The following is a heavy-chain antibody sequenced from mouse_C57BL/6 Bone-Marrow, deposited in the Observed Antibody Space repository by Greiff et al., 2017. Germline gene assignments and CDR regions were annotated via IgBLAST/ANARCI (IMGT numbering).Heavy chain of an antibody. CDR1: GYTFTDYN. CDR2: INPNNGGT. J-gene: IGHJ3*01. CDR3: ARRGYYREFAY. D-gene: IGHD2-12*01. V-gene: IGHV1-18*01. Sequence: VHVKQSGPELVKPGASVKIPCKASGYTFTDYNMDWVKQSHGKSLEWIGDINPNNGGTIYNQKFKGKATLTVDKSSSTAYMELRSLTSEDTAVYYCARRGYYREFAYWGQGTLVTVSA.